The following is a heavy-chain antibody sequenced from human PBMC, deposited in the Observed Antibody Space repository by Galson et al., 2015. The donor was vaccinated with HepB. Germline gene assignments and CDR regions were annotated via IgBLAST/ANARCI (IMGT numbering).Heavy chain of an antibody. CDR3: ARDIPYYYESSGRDGAFDI. D-gene: IGHD3-22*01. CDR2: IHYSGST. Sequence: VSGASIRNYYWNWIRQSAGIGLEWLGSIHYSGSTYYNPSLKSRVTISVDTSKNQFSLKLSSVTAADTAVYYCARDIPYYYESSGRDGAFDIWGQGTMVTVSS. J-gene: IGHJ3*02. V-gene: IGHV4-4*07. CDR1: GASIRNYY.